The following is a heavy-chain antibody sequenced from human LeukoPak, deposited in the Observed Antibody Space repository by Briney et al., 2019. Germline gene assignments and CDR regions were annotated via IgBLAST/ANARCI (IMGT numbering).Heavy chain of an antibody. J-gene: IGHJ4*02. D-gene: IGHD1-26*01. CDR1: GFAFSSYS. CDR3: ARDTQVGGGDRGDY. Sequence: GGSLRLSCAASGFAFSSYSMDWVRQAPGKGLELVSYISSNSRTTYYADSVKGRSTISRDNAKNSLYLQMNSLRVEDTAVYYCARDTQVGGGDRGDYWGQGTLVTVSS. CDR2: ISSNSRTT. V-gene: IGHV3-48*01.